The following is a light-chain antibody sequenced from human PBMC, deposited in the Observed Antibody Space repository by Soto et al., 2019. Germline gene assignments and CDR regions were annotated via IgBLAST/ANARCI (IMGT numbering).Light chain of an antibody. Sequence: QSVLTQHASVSGFPGQSITISCTGTSSVVGSYNLVSWYQKHLGKALKLLIYEVSKRPSGVSNRFSGSKSGNTSSMTISGLQAEDEADYYCCSYAGSTTYVYGTETKGTVL. CDR1: SSVVGSYNL. CDR3: CSYAGSTTYV. V-gene: IGLV2-23*02. J-gene: IGLJ1*01. CDR2: EVS.